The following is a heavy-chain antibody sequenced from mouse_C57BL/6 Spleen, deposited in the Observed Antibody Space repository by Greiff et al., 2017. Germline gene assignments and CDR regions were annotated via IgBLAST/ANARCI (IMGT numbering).Heavy chain of an antibody. J-gene: IGHJ3*01. CDR1: GFTFSSYG. V-gene: IGHV5-6*01. CDR2: ISSGGSYT. Sequence: EVQLVESGGDLVKPGGSLKLSCAASGFTFSSYGMSWVRQTPDKRLEWVATISSGGSYTYYPDSVKGRFTISRDNAKNTLYLQMSSLKSEDTAMYYCARQDRGGFAYWGQGTLVTVSA. CDR3: ARQDRGGFAY.